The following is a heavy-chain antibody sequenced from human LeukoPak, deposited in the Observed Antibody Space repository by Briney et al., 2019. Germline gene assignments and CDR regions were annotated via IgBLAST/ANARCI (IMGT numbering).Heavy chain of an antibody. Sequence: GGSLRLSCAASGFTFSSYAMHWVRQAPGKGLEWVAFIRYDGSNKYYADSVKGRFTISRDNSESTLYLQMNSLGTEDTAVYYCAKEGYSSPNYYYYYMDVWGKGTTVTVSS. CDR2: IRYDGSNK. D-gene: IGHD6-13*01. J-gene: IGHJ6*03. CDR3: AKEGYSSPNYYYYYMDV. V-gene: IGHV3-30*02. CDR1: GFTFSSYA.